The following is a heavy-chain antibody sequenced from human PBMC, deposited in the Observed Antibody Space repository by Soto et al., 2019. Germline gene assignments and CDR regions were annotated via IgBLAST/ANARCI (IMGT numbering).Heavy chain of an antibody. CDR2: IDPSDSYT. CDR3: ARPFSYYGSGSYYTSYGMDV. V-gene: IGHV5-10-1*01. Sequence: GESLKISCKGSGYSFTSYWISWVRQMPGKGLEWMGRIDPSDSYTNYSPSFQGHVTISADKSISTAYLQWSSLKASDTAMYYCARPFSYYGSGSYYTSYGMDVWGQGTTVTVSS. CDR1: GYSFTSYW. J-gene: IGHJ6*02. D-gene: IGHD3-10*01.